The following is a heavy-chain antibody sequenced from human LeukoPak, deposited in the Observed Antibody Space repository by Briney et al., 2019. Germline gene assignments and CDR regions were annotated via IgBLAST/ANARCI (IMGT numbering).Heavy chain of an antibody. V-gene: IGHV3-33*01. Sequence: PGGSLRLSCAAAGFTFSSYGMHWVRQAPGKGLEWEAVIWYDGSNKYYADSVKGRFTISRDNSKNTLYLQMNSLRAEDTAVYYCARVGTTGVRGSVDYWGQGTLVTVSS. CDR3: ARVGTTGVRGSVDY. D-gene: IGHD2-8*01. CDR1: GFTFSSYG. CDR2: IWYDGSNK. J-gene: IGHJ4*02.